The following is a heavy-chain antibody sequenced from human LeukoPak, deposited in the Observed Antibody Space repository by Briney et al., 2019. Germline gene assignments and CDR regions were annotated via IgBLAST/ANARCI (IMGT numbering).Heavy chain of an antibody. J-gene: IGHJ4*02. V-gene: IGHV3-21*01. CDR1: GLTFSSYS. D-gene: IGHD4-17*01. CDR3: ARDRYYGDHTQVDY. Sequence: PGGSLRLSCAVSGLTFSSYSMNWVRQAPGKGLELVSSITSSSSYIYYADSVKGRFTISRDNAKNSLYLQMNSLRAEDTAVYYCARDRYYGDHTQVDYWGQGAPVTDSS. CDR2: ITSSSSYI.